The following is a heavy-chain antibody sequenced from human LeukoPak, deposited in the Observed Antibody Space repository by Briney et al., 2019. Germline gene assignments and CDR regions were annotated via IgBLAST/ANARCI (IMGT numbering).Heavy chain of an antibody. V-gene: IGHV4-4*07. Sequence: PSETLSLTCTVPGGSISSYYWSWIRQPAGKGLEWIGRIYTSGSTNYNPSLKSRVTMSVDTSKNQFSLKLGSVTAADTAVYYCARVFSSSSADYWGQGTLVTVSS. CDR3: ARVFSSSSADY. D-gene: IGHD6-6*01. CDR1: GGSISSYY. CDR2: IYTSGST. J-gene: IGHJ4*02.